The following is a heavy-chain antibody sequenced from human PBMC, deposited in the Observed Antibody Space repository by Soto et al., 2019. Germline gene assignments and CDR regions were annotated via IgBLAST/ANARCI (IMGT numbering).Heavy chain of an antibody. CDR2: IYYSGST. CDR1: GGSISTYY. V-gene: IGHV4-59*08. D-gene: IGHD3-22*01. Sequence: PSETLSLTCTVSGGSISTYYWSWIRQPPGKGLEWIGYIYYSGSTNYNPSLKSRVTISVDTSKNQFSLKLSSVTAADTAVYYCARHDYYDSSGYYYFRWFHPWGQGTLVTVS. J-gene: IGHJ5*02. CDR3: ARHDYYDSSGYYYFRWFHP.